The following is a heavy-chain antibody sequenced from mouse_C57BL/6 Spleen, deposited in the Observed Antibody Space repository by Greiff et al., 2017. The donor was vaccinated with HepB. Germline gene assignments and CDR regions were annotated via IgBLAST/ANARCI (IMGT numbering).Heavy chain of an antibody. D-gene: IGHD1-1*01. CDR2: IYPGNSDT. V-gene: IGHV1-5*01. CDR3: TRSGYGSSYGYFDV. J-gene: IGHJ1*03. Sequence: VQLQQSGTVLARPGASVKMSCKTSGYTFTSYWMHWVNQRPGQGLEWIGAIYPGNSDTSYNQKFKGKAKLTAVTSASTAYMELSSLTNEDAAVYYCTRSGYGSSYGYFDVWGTGTTVTVSS. CDR1: GYTFTSYW.